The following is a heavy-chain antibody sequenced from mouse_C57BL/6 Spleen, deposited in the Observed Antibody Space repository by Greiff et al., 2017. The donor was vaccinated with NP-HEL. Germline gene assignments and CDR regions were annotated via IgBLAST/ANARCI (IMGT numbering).Heavy chain of an antibody. CDR1: GYSITSGYY. J-gene: IGHJ4*01. Sequence: VQLKESGPGLVKPSQSLSLTCSVTGYSITSGYYWNWIRQFPGNKLEWMGYISYDGSNNYNPSLKNRISITRDTSKNQFFLKLNSVTTEDTATYYCARDDEGYAMDYWGQGTSVTVSS. V-gene: IGHV3-6*01. CDR3: ARDDEGYAMDY. CDR2: ISYDGSN.